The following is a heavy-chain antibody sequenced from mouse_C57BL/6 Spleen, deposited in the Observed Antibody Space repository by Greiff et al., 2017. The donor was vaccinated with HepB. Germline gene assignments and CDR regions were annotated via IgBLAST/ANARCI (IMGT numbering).Heavy chain of an antibody. CDR1: GYTFTSYW. D-gene: IGHD2-10*02. V-gene: IGHV1-53*01. Sequence: QVQLKESGTELVKPGASVKLSCKASGYTFTSYWMHWVKQRPGQGLEWIGNINPSNGGTNYNEKFKSKATLTVDKSSSTAYMQLSSLRSEDSAVYYCARRRYVNYVGYFDYWGQGTTLTVSS. CDR2: INPSNGGT. CDR3: ARRRYVNYVGYFDY. J-gene: IGHJ2*01.